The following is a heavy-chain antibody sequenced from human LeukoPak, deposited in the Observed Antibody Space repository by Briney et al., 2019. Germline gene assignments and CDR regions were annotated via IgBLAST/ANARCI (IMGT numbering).Heavy chain of an antibody. D-gene: IGHD1-1*01. CDR3: ARGNRWNRFDY. CDR2: IIPIFGTA. Sequence: GASVKVSCKASGGTFSSYAISWARQAPGQGLEWMGGIIPIFGTANYAQKFQGRVTITTDESTSTAYMELSSLRSEDTAVYYCARGNRWNRFDYWGQGTLVTVSS. J-gene: IGHJ4*02. CDR1: GGTFSSYA. V-gene: IGHV1-69*05.